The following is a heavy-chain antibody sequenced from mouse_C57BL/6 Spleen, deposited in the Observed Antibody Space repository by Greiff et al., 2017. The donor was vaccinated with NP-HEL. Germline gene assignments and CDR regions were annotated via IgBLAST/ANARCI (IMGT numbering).Heavy chain of an antibody. D-gene: IGHD2-1*01. CDR2: LDPEDGDT. Sequence: EVQRVESGAELVRPGASVKLSCTASGFNIKDYYMHWVKQRPEQGLEWIGRLDPEDGDTEYAPKFQGKATMTADTSSNTAYLQLSSLTSEDTAVYYCTPYGNYDLAWFAYWGKGTLVTVSA. V-gene: IGHV14-1*01. J-gene: IGHJ3*01. CDR3: TPYGNYDLAWFAY. CDR1: GFNIKDYY.